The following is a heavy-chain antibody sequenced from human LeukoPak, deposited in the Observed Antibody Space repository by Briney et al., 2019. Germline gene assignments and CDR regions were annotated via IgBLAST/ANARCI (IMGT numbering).Heavy chain of an antibody. D-gene: IGHD5-24*01. Sequence: GSLRLSCTVSGGSISSYYWSWIRQPPGKGLEWIGYIYYSGSTNYNPSLKSRVTISVDTSRNQFSLKLSSVTAADTAVYYCARAIRNWFDPWGQGTLVAVSS. CDR2: IYYSGST. V-gene: IGHV4-59*01. CDR3: ARAIRNWFDP. CDR1: GGSISSYY. J-gene: IGHJ5*02.